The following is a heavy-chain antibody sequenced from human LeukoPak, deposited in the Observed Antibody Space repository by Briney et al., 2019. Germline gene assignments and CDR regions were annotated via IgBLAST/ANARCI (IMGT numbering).Heavy chain of an antibody. J-gene: IGHJ5*02. CDR2: ITPIFGTA. CDR1: GGTFSSYT. Sequence: GASVKVSCKASGGTFSSYTLNWVRQAPGQGLEWMGGITPIFGTANYAQKFQGRVTITADESTSTAYMELSSLRSEDTAVYYCARGQDTAHFDPWGQGTLVTVSS. V-gene: IGHV1-69*13. D-gene: IGHD5-18*01. CDR3: ARGQDTAHFDP.